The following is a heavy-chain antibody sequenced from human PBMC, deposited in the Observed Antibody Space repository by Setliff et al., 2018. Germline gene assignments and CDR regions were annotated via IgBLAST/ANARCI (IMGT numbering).Heavy chain of an antibody. CDR3: AKNHLAGTPHVYFDY. J-gene: IGHJ4*02. CDR2: MWFDEKYK. CDR1: GFAFSNYG. V-gene: IGHV3-33*06. Sequence: GGSLRLSCAASGFAFSNYGAHWVRQAPGKGLEWVAVMWFDEKYKFYQDSMKGRFTISRDNSKNTLYLQMNSLRAEDTAVYYCAKNHLAGTPHVYFDYWGQGTLVTVSS. D-gene: IGHD6-19*01.